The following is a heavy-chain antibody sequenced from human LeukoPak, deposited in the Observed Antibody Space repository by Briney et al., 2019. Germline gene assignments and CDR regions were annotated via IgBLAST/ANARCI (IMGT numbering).Heavy chain of an antibody. J-gene: IGHJ4*02. Sequence: GGSLRLSCAASGFTFSSYAMHWVRQAPGKGLEYVSAISSNGGSTYYANSVKGRFTISRDNSKNTLYLQMGSLRAEDMAVYYCARSPWYYDFWSGYPDYWGQGTLVTVSS. D-gene: IGHD3-3*01. V-gene: IGHV3-64*01. CDR1: GFTFSSYA. CDR3: ARSPWYYDFWSGYPDY. CDR2: ISSNGGST.